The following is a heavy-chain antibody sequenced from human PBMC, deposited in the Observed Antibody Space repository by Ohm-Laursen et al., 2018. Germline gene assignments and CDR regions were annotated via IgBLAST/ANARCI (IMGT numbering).Heavy chain of an antibody. J-gene: IGHJ4*02. CDR1: GYTFTSYY. V-gene: IGHV1-46*01. CDR2: INPSGGST. D-gene: IGHD3-22*01. Sequence: ASVKVSCKASGYTFTSYYMHWVRQAPGQGLEWMGIINPSGGSTSYAQKFQGRVIMTTDTSTSTAYMELRNLRSDDTAVYYCARDLAYYDSKDYWGQGTLVTVSS. CDR3: ARDLAYYDSKDY.